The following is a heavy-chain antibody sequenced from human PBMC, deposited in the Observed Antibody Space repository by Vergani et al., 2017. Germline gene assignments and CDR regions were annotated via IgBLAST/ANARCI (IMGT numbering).Heavy chain of an antibody. CDR3: ARAAYYGSGRWGWFDP. CDR1: GYSFTSYW. J-gene: IGHJ5*02. CDR2: IYPGDSDT. Sequence: EVQLVQSGAEVKKPGESLTISCKGSGYSFTSYWIGWVRQMPGKGLEWMGIIYPGDSDTRYSPSFQGQVTISADKSISTAYLQWSSLKASDTAMYYCARAAYYGSGRWGWFDPWGQGTLVTVSS. D-gene: IGHD3-10*01. V-gene: IGHV5-51*01.